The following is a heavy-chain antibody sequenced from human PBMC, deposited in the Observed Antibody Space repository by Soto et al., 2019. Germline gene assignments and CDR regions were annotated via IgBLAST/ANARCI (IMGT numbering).Heavy chain of an antibody. D-gene: IGHD4-17*01. Sequence: QVQLVQSGAEVKKPGSSVKVSCKASGGTFSSYTISWVRQAPGQGLEWMGRIIPILGIANYAQKFQGRVTITADKSTSTAYMELSSLRSEDTAVYYCARTPHTDYGDYIDAFDIWGQGTMVTVSS. V-gene: IGHV1-69*02. CDR1: GGTFSSYT. CDR3: ARTPHTDYGDYIDAFDI. J-gene: IGHJ3*02. CDR2: IIPILGIA.